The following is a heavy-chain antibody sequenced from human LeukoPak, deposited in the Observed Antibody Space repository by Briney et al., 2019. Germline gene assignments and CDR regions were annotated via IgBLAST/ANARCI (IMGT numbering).Heavy chain of an antibody. V-gene: IGHV3-23*01. CDR1: GFIFSNFW. J-gene: IGHJ4*02. D-gene: IGHD1-26*01. Sequence: GGSLRLSCAASGFIFSNFWMHWVRQAPGKGLEWVSTISGGGGSTYYADSVKGRFTISRDNSKNTLYLQVNSLRAEDTAVYYCAKGGKWDVTPFDYWGQGTLVTVSS. CDR3: AKGGKWDVTPFDY. CDR2: ISGGGGST.